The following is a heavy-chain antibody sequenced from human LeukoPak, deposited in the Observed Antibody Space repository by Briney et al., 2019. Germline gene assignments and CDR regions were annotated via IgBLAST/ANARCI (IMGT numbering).Heavy chain of an antibody. CDR2: IYYSGST. CDR3: AREQSVAAALDY. D-gene: IGHD6-13*01. Sequence: SETLSLTCTVSGGSIRSSNFYWGWIRQPPGKGLEWIGSIYYSGSTYSNPSLKSRVSISVDTSKNQFSLKLSSVTAADTAVYYCAREQSVAAALDYWGQGTLVTVSS. J-gene: IGHJ4*02. CDR1: GGSIRSSNFY. V-gene: IGHV4-39*07.